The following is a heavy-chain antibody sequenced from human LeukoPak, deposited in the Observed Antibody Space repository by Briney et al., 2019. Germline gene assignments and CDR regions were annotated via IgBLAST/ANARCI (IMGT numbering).Heavy chain of an antibody. Sequence: SETLSLTCTVSGYSISSGYYWGWIRQPPGKGLEWIGSIYHSGSTYYNPSLKSRVTISVDTSKNQFSLKLSSVTAADTAVYYCARLGRYCSSTSCYPRVDPWGQGTLVTVSS. J-gene: IGHJ5*02. CDR3: ARLGRYCSSTSCYPRVDP. V-gene: IGHV4-38-2*02. CDR2: IYHSGST. D-gene: IGHD2-2*01. CDR1: GYSISSGYY.